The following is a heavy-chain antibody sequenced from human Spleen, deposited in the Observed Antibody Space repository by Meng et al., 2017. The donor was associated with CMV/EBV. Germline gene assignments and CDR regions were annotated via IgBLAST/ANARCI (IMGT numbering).Heavy chain of an antibody. J-gene: IGHJ4*02. CDR2: IGTAGDT. Sequence: GESLKISCAASGFTFSSYDMHWVRQATGKGLEWVSAIGTAGDTYYPGSVKGRFTISRENAKNSLYLQMNSLRAGDTAVYYCATDQGGSHFDYWGQGTLVTVSS. CDR3: ATDQGGSHFDY. V-gene: IGHV3-13*01. D-gene: IGHD3-16*01. CDR1: GFTFSSYD.